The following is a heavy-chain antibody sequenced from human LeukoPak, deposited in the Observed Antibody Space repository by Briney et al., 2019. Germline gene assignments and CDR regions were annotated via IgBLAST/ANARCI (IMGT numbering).Heavy chain of an antibody. Sequence: ASVKVSCKASGYSFSDYYLHWVRQAPGQGLEWMGGIIPIFGTANYAQKFQGRVTITADESTSTAYMELSSLRSEDTAVYYCASRDRGVETDYWGQGTLVTVSS. CDR1: GYSFSDYY. CDR2: IIPIFGTA. D-gene: IGHD5-24*01. V-gene: IGHV1-69*13. J-gene: IGHJ4*02. CDR3: ASRDRGVETDY.